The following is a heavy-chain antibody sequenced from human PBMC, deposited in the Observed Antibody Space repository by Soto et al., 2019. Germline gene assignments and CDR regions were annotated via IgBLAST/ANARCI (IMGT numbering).Heavy chain of an antibody. Sequence: QVQLVESGGGLVKPGGSLRLSCTASGFTFSDYYMSWIRQSPGNGLEWVSYITGSSAYENYADSVRGRFTISRDNARNSLYLHMNSLSAENTAVYFCARHLRGRHWQVDYWGPGTLVTVSS. CDR2: ITGSSAYE. CDR1: GFTFSDYY. V-gene: IGHV3-11*06. CDR3: ARHLRGRHWQVDY. D-gene: IGHD1-1*01. J-gene: IGHJ4*02.